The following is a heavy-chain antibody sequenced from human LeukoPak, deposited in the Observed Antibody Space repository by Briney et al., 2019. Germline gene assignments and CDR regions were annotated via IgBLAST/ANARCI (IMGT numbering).Heavy chain of an antibody. CDR3: AREREGSGWHGADY. V-gene: IGHV1-69*01. D-gene: IGHD6-19*01. CDR2: IIPIFGTA. CDR1: GGTFSSYA. Sequence: GASVTVSCRASGGTFSSYAISWVRRAPGQGLEWMGGIIPIFGTANYAQKFQGRVTITADESTSTAYMELSSLRSEDTAVYYCAREREGSGWHGADYWGQGTLVTVSS. J-gene: IGHJ4*02.